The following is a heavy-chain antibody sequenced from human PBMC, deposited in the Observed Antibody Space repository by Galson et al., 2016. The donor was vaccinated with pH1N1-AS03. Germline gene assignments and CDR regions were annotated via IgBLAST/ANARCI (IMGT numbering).Heavy chain of an antibody. J-gene: IGHJ6*02. CDR2: INPNSGVT. CDR1: GYTFTGFS. D-gene: IGHD2-2*01. CDR3: ARDPRGPCTSTTCTTAYYLGMDV. Sequence: SVKVSCKASGYTFTGFSINWVRQAPGQGLELMGWINPNSGVTNYAQKFQAWVTMTRDTSISTAYMELYGLKSDDTAVYYCARDPRGPCTSTTCTTAYYLGMDVWGQGTTVIVSS. V-gene: IGHV1-2*04.